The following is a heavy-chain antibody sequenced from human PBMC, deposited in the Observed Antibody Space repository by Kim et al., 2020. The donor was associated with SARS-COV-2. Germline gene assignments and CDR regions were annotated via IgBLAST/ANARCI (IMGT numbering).Heavy chain of an antibody. Sequence: KGRFTISRDNSKNTLYLQMNSLRAEDTAVYYCAKDASTYYYDSSGYYIDYWGQGTLVTVSS. V-gene: IGHV3-30*02. CDR3: AKDASTYYYDSSGYYIDY. J-gene: IGHJ4*02. D-gene: IGHD3-22*01.